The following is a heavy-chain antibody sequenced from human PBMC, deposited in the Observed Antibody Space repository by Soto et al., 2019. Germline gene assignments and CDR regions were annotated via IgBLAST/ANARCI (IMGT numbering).Heavy chain of an antibody. J-gene: IGHJ6*03. V-gene: IGHV3-48*01. CDR2: ISSGSSTI. Sequence: EVQLVESGVGLVQPGGSLRLSCAASGFTFSTYSMNWVCQAPGKGLEWVSYISSGSSTIYYADSVKGRFTISRDNAKNSLYLQMDSLRAEDTAVYYATRSAYMHVWGTGTTVTVSS. CDR1: GFTFSTYS. CDR3: TRSAYMHV. D-gene: IGHD2-2*01.